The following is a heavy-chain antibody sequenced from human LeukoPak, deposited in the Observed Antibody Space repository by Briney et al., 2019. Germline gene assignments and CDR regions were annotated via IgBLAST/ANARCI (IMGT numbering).Heavy chain of an antibody. Sequence: GGSLRLSCAASGFTFSSYWMNWARQAPGKGLEWVASINHNGNVNYYVDSVKGRFTISRDNAKNSLYLQMNSLRAEDTAVYYCARTGRPPDYWGQGTLVTVSS. J-gene: IGHJ4*02. CDR3: ARTGRPPDY. V-gene: IGHV3-7*01. CDR1: GFTFSSYW. CDR2: INHNGNVN.